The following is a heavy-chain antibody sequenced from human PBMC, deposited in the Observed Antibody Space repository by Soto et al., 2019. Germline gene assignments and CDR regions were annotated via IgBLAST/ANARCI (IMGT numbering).Heavy chain of an antibody. Sequence: QVQLVQSGAEVKKPGASVKVSCKASGYTFTSYAMHWVRQAPGQRREWMGWINAGNGNTKYSQKFQGRVTITRDTSASTAYMELSSLRSEVTAMYYCARNAVVPAAIDTWQNWFDPWGQGTLVTVSS. D-gene: IGHD2-2*01. CDR2: INAGNGNT. CDR3: ARNAVVPAAIDTWQNWFDP. CDR1: GYTFTSYA. J-gene: IGHJ5*02. V-gene: IGHV1-3*01.